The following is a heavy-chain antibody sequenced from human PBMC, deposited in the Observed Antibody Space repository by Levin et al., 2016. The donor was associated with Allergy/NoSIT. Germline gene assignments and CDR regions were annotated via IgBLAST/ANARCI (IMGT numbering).Heavy chain of an antibody. Sequence: SETLSLTCAVYGGSFSGYYWSWIRQPPGKGLEWIGEINHSGSTNYNPSLKSRVTISVDTSKNQFSLKLSSVTAADTAVYYCARGFDYYDSSGYYYRYYYYYYYMDVWGKGTTVTVSS. J-gene: IGHJ6*03. D-gene: IGHD3-22*01. V-gene: IGHV4-34*01. CDR3: ARGFDYYDSSGYYYRYYYYYYYMDV. CDR1: GGSFSGYY. CDR2: INHSGST.